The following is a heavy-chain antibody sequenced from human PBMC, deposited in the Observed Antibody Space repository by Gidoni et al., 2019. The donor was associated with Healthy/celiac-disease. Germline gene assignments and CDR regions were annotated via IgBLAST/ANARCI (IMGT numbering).Heavy chain of an antibody. V-gene: IGHV1-3*01. CDR2: INAGNGNT. Sequence: QVQLVQSGAEVKKPGASVKVSCKASGYIFISYAIHWVRQAPGQRLEWMGWINAGNGNTKYSQKFQDRFTITMDTSATAAYMELSSLTSEDSAVYYCARGSGWYDYWGQGTLVTVSS. CDR1: GYIFISYA. D-gene: IGHD6-19*01. J-gene: IGHJ4*02. CDR3: ARGSGWYDY.